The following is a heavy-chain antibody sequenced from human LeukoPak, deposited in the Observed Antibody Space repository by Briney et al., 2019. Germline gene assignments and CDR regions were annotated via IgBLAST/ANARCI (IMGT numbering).Heavy chain of an antibody. CDR2: ISAYNGNT. J-gene: IGHJ4*02. CDR3: ARPLYYDSTGYHQYYFDH. V-gene: IGHV1-18*01. Sequence: ASVKVSCKASGYTFTSYGISWVRQAPGQGLEWMGWISAYNGNTNYAQNLQGRVTMTTETSTSTAYMDLRSLRSDDTAVYYCARPLYYDSTGYHQYYFDHWGQGTLATVSS. D-gene: IGHD3-22*01. CDR1: GYTFTSYG.